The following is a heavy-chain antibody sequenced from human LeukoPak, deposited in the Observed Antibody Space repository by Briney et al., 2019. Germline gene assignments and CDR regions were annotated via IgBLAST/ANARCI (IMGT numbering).Heavy chain of an antibody. J-gene: IGHJ4*02. CDR1: GYTFTGYY. D-gene: IGHD3-22*01. Sequence: ASVKVSCKASGYTFTGYYMHWVRQAPGQGLEWMGWINPNSGGTNYAQKFQGRVTMTRDTSISTAYMELSRLRSDDTAVYDCAGSFTMIGGDFDYWGQGTLVTVSS. V-gene: IGHV1-2*02. CDR3: AGSFTMIGGDFDY. CDR2: INPNSGGT.